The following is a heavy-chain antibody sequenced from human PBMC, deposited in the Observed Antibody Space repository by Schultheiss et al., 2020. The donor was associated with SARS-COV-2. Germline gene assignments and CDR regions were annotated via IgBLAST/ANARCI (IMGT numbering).Heavy chain of an antibody. J-gene: IGHJ4*02. CDR3: AKAMAGLYFDY. V-gene: IGHV3-66*01. CDR1: GFTVSSNY. Sequence: GGSLRLSCAASGFTVSSNYMSWVRQAPGKGLEWVSVIYSGGSTYYADSVKGRFTISRDNSKNTLYLQMNSLRAEDTAVYYCAKAMAGLYFDYWGQGTLVTVSS. CDR2: IYSGGST. D-gene: IGHD6-19*01.